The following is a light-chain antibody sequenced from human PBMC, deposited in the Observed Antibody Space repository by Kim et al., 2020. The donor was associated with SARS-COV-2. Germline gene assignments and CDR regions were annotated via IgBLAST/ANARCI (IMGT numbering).Light chain of an antibody. CDR2: AAS. Sequence: ALVGDTVTITCRASQNIGRSLNWYRQSPGKAPNLLLYAASTLQSGVPSRISGNGSGTDFTLTISSLRPEDFAIYYCQQAYGSPRTFGQGTKVDIK. J-gene: IGKJ1*01. CDR3: QQAYGSPRT. CDR1: QNIGRS. V-gene: IGKV1-39*01.